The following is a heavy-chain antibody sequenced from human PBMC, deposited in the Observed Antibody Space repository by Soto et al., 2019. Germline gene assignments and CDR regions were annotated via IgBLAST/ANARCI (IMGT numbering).Heavy chain of an antibody. CDR3: ARDRVGTTRDKAPDI. J-gene: IGHJ4*02. Sequence: GGSLRLSCAASGFTFSNASFNWVRQAPGEGLEWVANMNQDGSEKYYVDSMKGRFTISRDNAKNSLYLQMNSLRAEDTAVYYCARDRVGTTRDKAPDIWGQGTLVNVSS. V-gene: IGHV3-7*01. CDR1: GFTFSNAS. CDR2: MNQDGSEK. D-gene: IGHD1-26*01.